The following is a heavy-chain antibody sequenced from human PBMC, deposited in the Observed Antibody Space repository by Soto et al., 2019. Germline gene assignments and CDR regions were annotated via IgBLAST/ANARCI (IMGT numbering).Heavy chain of an antibody. CDR2: IGYSGAT. CDR1: GGSITSGGSF. CDR3: ARGGASSKWFAP. J-gene: IGHJ5*02. D-gene: IGHD2-15*01. V-gene: IGHV4-31*03. Sequence: LSLTCTVSGGSITSGGSFWSWIRQHPGKGPEWIAFIGYSGATSYNPSLASRVTISADTYKSQFSLNLRSVTAADTAVYYCARGGASSKWFAPWGQGTLVTVS.